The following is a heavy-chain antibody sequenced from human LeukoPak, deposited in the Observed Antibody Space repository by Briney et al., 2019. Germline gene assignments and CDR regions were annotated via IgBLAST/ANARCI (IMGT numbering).Heavy chain of an antibody. D-gene: IGHD2-15*01. V-gene: IGHV3-23*01. Sequence: GGSLRLSCAASGFTFSSYSMNWVRQAPGKGLEWVSAISSSGDTTYYADSVKGRFTISRDNSKNTLYLQMNFLRAEDTAVYYCAKGRGILSPDYWGQGTLVTVSS. CDR2: ISSSGDTT. J-gene: IGHJ4*02. CDR1: GFTFSSYS. CDR3: AKGRGILSPDY.